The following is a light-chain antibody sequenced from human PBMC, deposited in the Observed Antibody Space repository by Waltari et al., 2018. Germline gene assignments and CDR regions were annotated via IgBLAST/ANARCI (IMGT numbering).Light chain of an antibody. CDR3: CAYAGSHWV. CDR2: DVT. J-gene: IGLJ3*02. Sequence: QSALTQPRSVSGSPGQSVTISSAVTSSDVVGYSSVSWYQQHPGKAPKLMIYDVTKRPSGVPDRFSGSKSGNTASLTISGLQAEDEADYYCCAYAGSHWVVGGGTKLTVL. CDR1: SSDVVGYSS. V-gene: IGLV2-11*01.